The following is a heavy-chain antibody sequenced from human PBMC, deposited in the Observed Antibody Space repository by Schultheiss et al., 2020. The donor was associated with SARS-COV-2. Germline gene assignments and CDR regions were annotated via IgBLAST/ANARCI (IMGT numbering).Heavy chain of an antibody. J-gene: IGHJ5*02. V-gene: IGHV4-30-4*01. CDR1: GGSISSGDYY. D-gene: IGHD6-6*01. CDR3: ARGGGIAARPVWFDP. CDR2: IYYSGST. Sequence: SETLSLTCTVSGGSISSGDYYWSWIRQPPGKGLEWIGYIYYSGSTYYNPSLKSRVTISVDTSKNQFSLKLSSVTAADTAVYYCARGGGIAARPVWFDPWGQGTLVTVSS.